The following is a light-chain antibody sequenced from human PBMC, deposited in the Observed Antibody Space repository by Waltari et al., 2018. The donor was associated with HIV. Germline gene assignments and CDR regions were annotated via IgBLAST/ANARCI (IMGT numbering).Light chain of an antibody. CDR2: GAS. V-gene: IGKV3-20*01. CDR3: QQYGSSPRT. Sequence: EIVLTQSPGTLSLSPGERATLSCRASQSVSSTYFAWYQQKPGQAPRLLIYGASTRATGIPDRFGGSGSGTDFTLTISRLEPEDFAVYYCQQYGSSPRTFGQGTKLELK. J-gene: IGKJ2*01. CDR1: QSVSSTY.